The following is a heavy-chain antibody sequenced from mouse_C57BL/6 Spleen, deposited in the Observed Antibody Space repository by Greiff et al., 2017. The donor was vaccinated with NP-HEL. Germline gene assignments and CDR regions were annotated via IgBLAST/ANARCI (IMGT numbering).Heavy chain of an antibody. D-gene: IGHD3-2*02. CDR2: IHPNSGST. CDR3: ARGGGAQAYYFDY. Sequence: QVQLQQPGAELVKPGASVKLSSKASGYTFTSYWMHWVKQRPGQGLEWIGMIHPNSGSTNYNEKFKSKATLTVDKSSSTAYMQLSSLTSEDSAVYYCARGGGAQAYYFDYWGQGTTLTVSS. V-gene: IGHV1-64*01. CDR1: GYTFTSYW. J-gene: IGHJ2*01.